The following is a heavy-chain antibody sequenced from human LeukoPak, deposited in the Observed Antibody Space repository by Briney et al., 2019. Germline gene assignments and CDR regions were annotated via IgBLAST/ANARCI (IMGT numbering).Heavy chain of an antibody. J-gene: IGHJ3*02. V-gene: IGHV5-51*01. CDR1: GYTFTTYW. D-gene: IGHD1-26*01. CDR3: VRHEGGSYSGNAFDI. Sequence: GESLKISCKGFGYTFTTYWIGWVRQMPGKGLEWMGFIYPDDSYTRYSPSFQGQVTLSADSFINTAYLQWSSLRASDTAMYYCVRHEGGSYSGNAFDIWGQGTMVTVSS. CDR2: IYPDDSYT.